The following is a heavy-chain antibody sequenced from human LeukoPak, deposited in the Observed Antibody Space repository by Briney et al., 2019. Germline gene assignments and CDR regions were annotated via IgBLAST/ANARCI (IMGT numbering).Heavy chain of an antibody. CDR3: TTHSSPTDY. V-gene: IGHV3-15*01. J-gene: IGHJ4*02. CDR2: IKSKTEGGTT. D-gene: IGHD6-13*01. Sequence: PGGSLRLSCAASGFTFSNAWMSWVRQAPGKGLEWVGRIKSKTEGGTTDYAAPVKGRFTISRDDSKNTLYLQMNSLKTEDTAVYYCTTHSSPTDYWGQGTLVTVSS. CDR1: GFTFSNAW.